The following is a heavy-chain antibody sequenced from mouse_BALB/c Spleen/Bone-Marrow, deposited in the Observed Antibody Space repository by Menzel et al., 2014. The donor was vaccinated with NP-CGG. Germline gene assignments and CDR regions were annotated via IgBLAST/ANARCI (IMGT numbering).Heavy chain of an antibody. CDR1: GYTFADYA. D-gene: IGHD2-2*01. Sequence: VQLQQSGPELVRPGVSVKISCKGSGYTFADYAMHWVKQSHAKSLEWIGVISTCSGNTNYNQKFKGRATMTVDKSSSTAYMELARLTSEDSAIYYCARGEGYDGWYFDVWGAGTTVTVSS. CDR3: ARGEGYDGWYFDV. V-gene: IGHV1-67*01. J-gene: IGHJ1*01. CDR2: ISTCSGNT.